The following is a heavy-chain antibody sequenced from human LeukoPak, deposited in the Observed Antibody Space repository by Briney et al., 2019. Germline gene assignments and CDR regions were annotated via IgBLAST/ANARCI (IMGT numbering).Heavy chain of an antibody. D-gene: IGHD3-22*01. CDR3: ARDLLRGSGYNY. CDR2: INQDGGGK. J-gene: IGHJ4*02. CDR1: GFTFSSFW. Sequence: PGGSLRLSWAASGFTFSSFWMTWVRQVPGKGLEWVAKINQDGGGKFYVDSVKGRFTISRDNAKNSLYLQLNSLRDGEPVVYYCARDLLRGSGYNYWGQGTLVTVSS. V-gene: IGHV3-7*03.